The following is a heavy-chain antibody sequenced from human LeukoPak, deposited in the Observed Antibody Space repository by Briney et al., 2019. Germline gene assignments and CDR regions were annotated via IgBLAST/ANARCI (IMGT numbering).Heavy chain of an antibody. CDR2: TWYDGTNK. CDR3: ARGDRSSWFNFDY. CDR1: GFTFSSYG. V-gene: IGHV3-33*08. Sequence: PGGSLRLSCAASGFTFSSYGMHWVRQAPGKGLEWVAATWYDGTNKYFADSVRGRFSISRDNSKNTLYLQMNSLRAEDTAVYYCARGDRSSWFNFDYWGQGTLVTVSS. D-gene: IGHD6-13*01. J-gene: IGHJ4*02.